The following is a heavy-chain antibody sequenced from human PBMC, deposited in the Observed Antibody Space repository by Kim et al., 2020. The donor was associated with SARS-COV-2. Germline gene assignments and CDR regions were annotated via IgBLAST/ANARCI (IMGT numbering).Heavy chain of an antibody. J-gene: IGHJ6*02. V-gene: IGHV1-46*01. Sequence: ASVKVSCKASGYTFTSYYMHWVRQAPGQGLEWMGIINPSGGSTSYAQKFQGRVTMTRDTSTSTVYMELSSLRSEDTAVYYCARVGGSGLYYYYGMDVWGQGTTVTVSS. CDR2: INPSGGST. D-gene: IGHD3-10*01. CDR3: ARVGGSGLYYYYGMDV. CDR1: GYTFTSYY.